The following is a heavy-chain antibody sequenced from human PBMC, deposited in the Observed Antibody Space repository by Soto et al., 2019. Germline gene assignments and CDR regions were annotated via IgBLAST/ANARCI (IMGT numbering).Heavy chain of an antibody. CDR1: GFTFSSYG. CDR2: IWYDGSNK. D-gene: IGHD3-3*01. Sequence: QVQLVESGGGVVQPGRSLRLSCAASGFTFSSYGMHWVRQAPGKGLEWVAVIWYDGSNKYYADSVKGRFTISRDNSKNTLYLQMNSLRAEDTAVYYCARERYDFWSGYLHQYYFDYWGQGTLFTVSS. CDR3: ARERYDFWSGYLHQYYFDY. V-gene: IGHV3-33*01. J-gene: IGHJ4*02.